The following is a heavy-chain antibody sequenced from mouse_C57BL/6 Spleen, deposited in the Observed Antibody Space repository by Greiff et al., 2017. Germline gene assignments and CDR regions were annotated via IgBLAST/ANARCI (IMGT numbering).Heavy chain of an antibody. D-gene: IGHD1-1*01. CDR2: ISSGSSTI. CDR3: ARPLRLGYFDV. V-gene: IGHV5-17*01. CDR1: GFTFSDYG. Sequence: EVHLVESGGGLVKPGGSLKLSCAASGFTFSDYGMHWVRQAPEKGLEWVAYISSGSSTIYYADTVKGRFTISRDNAKNTLFLQMTSLRSEDTAMYYCARPLRLGYFDVWGTGTTVTVSS. J-gene: IGHJ1*03.